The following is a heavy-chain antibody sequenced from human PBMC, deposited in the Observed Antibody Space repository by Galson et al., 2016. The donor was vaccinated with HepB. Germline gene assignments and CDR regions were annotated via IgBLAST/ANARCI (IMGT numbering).Heavy chain of an antibody. J-gene: IGHJ4*02. CDR2: IYWDDDR. Sequence: PALVKPTQTLTLTCTVSGQSLQDSKVGVGWIRQPPGKAPEWLGIIYWDDDRRYSPSLKNRISIAQDLSKNEVVLTLANVEPGDTGTSYCARRLDSSGEPCLCYWGQGSLVTGAS. CDR3: ARRLDSSGEPCLCY. D-gene: IGHD1-26*01. CDR1: GQSLQDSKVG. V-gene: IGHV2-5*02.